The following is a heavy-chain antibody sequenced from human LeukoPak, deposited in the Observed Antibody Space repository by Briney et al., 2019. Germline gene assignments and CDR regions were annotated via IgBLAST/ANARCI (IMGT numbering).Heavy chain of an antibody. CDR1: GFTFSDYY. CDR3: TGGLFMTSPSDY. D-gene: IGHD3-16*01. V-gene: IGHV3-11*01. J-gene: IGHJ4*02. CDR2: ISSSGSTI. Sequence: PGGSLRLSCAASGFTFSDYYMSWIRQAPGKGLEWVSYISSSGSTIYYADSVKGRFTISRDNAKNSLYLQMNSLRAEDTAVYYCTGGLFMTSPSDYWGQGTLVTVSS.